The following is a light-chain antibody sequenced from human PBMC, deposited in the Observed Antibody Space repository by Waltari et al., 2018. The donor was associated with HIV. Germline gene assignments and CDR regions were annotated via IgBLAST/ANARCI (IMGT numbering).Light chain of an antibody. J-gene: IGLJ3*02. CDR3: SSYTNRVTWV. V-gene: IGLV2-14*01. CDR2: AVS. CDR1: GSDVGGYNY. Sequence: QSALTQSAFVSGSRGESITISCTGTGSDVGGYNYVSWYQQHPGKAPKLLIYAVSNRPSGASKRVSGSKSGNTASLTVSGLQTEDEADYYCSSYTNRVTWVFGGGTRLTVL.